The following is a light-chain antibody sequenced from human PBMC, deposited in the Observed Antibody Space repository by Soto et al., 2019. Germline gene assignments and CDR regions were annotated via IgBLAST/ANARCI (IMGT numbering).Light chain of an antibody. CDR2: AAS. CDR1: KGISNY. Sequence: DIEMTQSPSSLSASVGDRVTITCRASKGISNYLAWYQQKPGKVPKLLIYAASTLQSGVPSRFSGSGSGTEFILTIIRLQPENVATYYCQKYNDATRTFVTGTKVDIK. V-gene: IGKV1-27*01. J-gene: IGKJ3*01. CDR3: QKYNDATRT.